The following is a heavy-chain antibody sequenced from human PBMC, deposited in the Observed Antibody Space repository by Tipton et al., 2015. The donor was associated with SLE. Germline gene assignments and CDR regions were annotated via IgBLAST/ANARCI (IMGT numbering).Heavy chain of an antibody. J-gene: IGHJ4*02. D-gene: IGHD3-16*01. CDR1: GFNFDDFA. CDR2: LNFNGAIV. Sequence: SLRLSCEGSGFNFDDFAMHWVRRRPGKGLEWVSGLNFNGAIVGYTDSVKGRFTISRDSAKNSLFLDMTSLRPEDTAFYYCAKGSLSLIGGAFDSWGQGTQVTVSS. V-gene: IGHV3-9*01. CDR3: AKGSLSLIGGAFDS.